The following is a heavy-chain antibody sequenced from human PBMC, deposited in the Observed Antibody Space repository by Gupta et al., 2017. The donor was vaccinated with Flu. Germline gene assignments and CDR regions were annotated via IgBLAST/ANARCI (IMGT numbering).Heavy chain of an antibody. V-gene: IGHV4-38-2*01. D-gene: IGHD2-15*01. CDR1: GYSISSGYY. CDR3: ARVRYCSGGSCQNEKLDY. CDR2: IYHSGST. Sequence: QVQLQESGPGLVKPSETLSLTCAVSGYSISSGYYWGWIRQPPGKGLEWIGSIYHSGSTYYNPSLKSRVTISVDTSKNQFSLKLSSVTAADTAVYYCARVRYCSGGSCQNEKLDYWGQGTLVTVSS. J-gene: IGHJ4*02.